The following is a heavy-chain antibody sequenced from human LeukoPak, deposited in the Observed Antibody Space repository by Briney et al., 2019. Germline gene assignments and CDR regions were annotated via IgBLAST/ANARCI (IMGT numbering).Heavy chain of an antibody. J-gene: IGHJ4*02. Sequence: GASVKVSCKASGYTFTSYYMHWVRQAPGQGLEWMGIINPSGGSISYAQKFQGRVTMTRDTSTSTVYMELSSLRSEDTAVYYCARDPGYDILTGYGDYWGQGTLVTVSS. CDR2: INPSGGSI. D-gene: IGHD3-9*01. CDR3: ARDPGYDILTGYGDY. CDR1: GYTFTSYY. V-gene: IGHV1-46*01.